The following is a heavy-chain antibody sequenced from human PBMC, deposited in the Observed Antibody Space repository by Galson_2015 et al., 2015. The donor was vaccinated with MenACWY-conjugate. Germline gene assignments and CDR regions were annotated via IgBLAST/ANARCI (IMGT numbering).Heavy chain of an antibody. J-gene: IGHJ6*02. CDR2: ISPGDSNT. V-gene: IGHV5-51*01. CDR3: ARHPPGGRGLDV. CDR1: GYSFTTYW. Sequence: QSGAEVKKSGESLKISCQGSGYSFTTYWIAWVRQMPGRGLEWVGLISPGDSNTRYSPSFQGQVTISADKSISTAYLQWSSLKALDTAMYYCARHPPGGRGLDVWGQGTTVTVSS. D-gene: IGHD1-26*01.